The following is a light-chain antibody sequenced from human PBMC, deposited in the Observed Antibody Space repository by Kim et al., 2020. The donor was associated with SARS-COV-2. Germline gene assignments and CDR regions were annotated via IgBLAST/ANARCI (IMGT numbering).Light chain of an antibody. CDR3: ATWHDSLCGEV. Sequence: QSVLTQPPSASGTPGQRVTISCSGSSPNIGTNYVYWYQQLPGAAPKLIIYRNHQRPSGAPDRLSASKSGTSASLAISGLRSEDEADYYCATWHDSLCGEVFGGGTQLTVL. CDR1: SPNIGTNY. J-gene: IGLJ3*02. CDR2: RNH. V-gene: IGLV1-47*01.